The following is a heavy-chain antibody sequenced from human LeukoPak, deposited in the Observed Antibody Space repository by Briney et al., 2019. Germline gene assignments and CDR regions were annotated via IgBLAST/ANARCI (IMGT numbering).Heavy chain of an antibody. D-gene: IGHD3-10*01. CDR3: ARDNQYYADRDVFDI. CDR2: IYYSGSI. Sequence: SETLSLTCTVSGGSVSSYYWNWIRQPPGKGLEWIGYIYYSGSINYNPSLKSRVTISGDTSKNQISLKLSSVTAADTAVYYCARDNQYYADRDVFDIWGQGTMVTVSS. J-gene: IGHJ3*02. CDR1: GGSVSSYY. V-gene: IGHV4-59*02.